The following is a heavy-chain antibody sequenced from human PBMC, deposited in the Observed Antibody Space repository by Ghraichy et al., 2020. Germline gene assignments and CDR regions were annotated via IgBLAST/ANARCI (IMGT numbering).Heavy chain of an antibody. CDR3: ASLAVVAPFDP. J-gene: IGHJ5*02. CDR2: IEADGTT. V-gene: IGHV3-53*01. CDR1: GFSLSVNY. D-gene: IGHD6-19*01. Sequence: GGSLRLSCAASGFSLSVNYMSWVRQAQGKGLEWVSLIEADGTTHYADSVKGRFTISRDNSKNTVYLQMNTLRAEDTAVYYCASLAVVAPFDPWGQGTLVTVSS.